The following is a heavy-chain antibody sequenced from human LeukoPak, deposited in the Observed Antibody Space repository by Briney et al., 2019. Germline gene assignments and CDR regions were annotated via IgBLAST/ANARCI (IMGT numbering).Heavy chain of an antibody. CDR1: GFTFSSYS. J-gene: IGHJ4*02. D-gene: IGHD5-24*01. CDR2: ISSSSSYI. V-gene: IGHV3-21*01. Sequence: GGSLRLSCAASGFTFSSYSMNWVRQAPGKGLEWVSSISSSSSYIYYADSVKGRFTISRDSAKNSLYLQMNSLRAEDTAVYYCASTFKTLDGYNLGYYFDYWGQGTLVTVSS. CDR3: ASTFKTLDGYNLGYYFDY.